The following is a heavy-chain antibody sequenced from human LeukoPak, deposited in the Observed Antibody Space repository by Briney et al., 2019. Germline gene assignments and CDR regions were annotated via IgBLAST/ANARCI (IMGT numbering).Heavy chain of an antibody. CDR2: IGSRSNGFAT. CDR1: GFTFSSYG. V-gene: IGHV3-73*01. CDR3: TRGRYGSGSFDY. D-gene: IGHD3-10*01. J-gene: IGHJ4*02. Sequence: PGGSLRLSCAASGFTFSSYGMHWVRQAPGKGPEWVGRIGSRSNGFATKYSESVKGRFTISRDDSKNMAYLQMNSLKIEDTAVYYCTRGRYGSGSFDYSGQGTLVTVSS.